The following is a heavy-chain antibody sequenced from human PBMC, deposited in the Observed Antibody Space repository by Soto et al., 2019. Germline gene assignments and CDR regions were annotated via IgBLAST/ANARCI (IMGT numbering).Heavy chain of an antibody. J-gene: IGHJ6*02. CDR2: IIPIFGTA. Sequence: VASVKVTCKASGGTFSSYAISWVRQAPGQGLEWMGGIIPIFGTANYAQKFQGRVTITADESTSTAYMELSSLRSEDTAVYYCARGITGPITYYYAMDVWGQGTTVSVSS. CDR1: GGTFSSYA. CDR3: ARGITGPITYYYAMDV. V-gene: IGHV1-69*13. D-gene: IGHD1-7*01.